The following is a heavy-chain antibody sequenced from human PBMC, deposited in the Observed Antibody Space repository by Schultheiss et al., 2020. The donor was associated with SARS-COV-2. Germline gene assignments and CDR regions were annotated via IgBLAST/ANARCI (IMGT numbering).Heavy chain of an antibody. CDR1: GFTFSSYA. V-gene: IGHV3-23*01. CDR2: ISASGDTT. D-gene: IGHD2-15*01. CDR3: AKGRAVIITATFAMDV. Sequence: GGSLRLSCAASGFTFSSYAMSWVRQAPGKGLEWVSAISASGDTTHYSGSVKGRFTISRDNSKNTLYLQMSSLRAEDTAVYYCAKGRAVIITATFAMDVWGQGTTVTVSS. J-gene: IGHJ6*02.